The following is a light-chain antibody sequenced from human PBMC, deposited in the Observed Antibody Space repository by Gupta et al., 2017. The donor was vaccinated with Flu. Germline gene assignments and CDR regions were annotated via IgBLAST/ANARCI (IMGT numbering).Light chain of an antibody. J-gene: IGLJ1*01. V-gene: IGLV3-25*03. Sequence: GQTAKITCSGDAVPNKYVCWWQQRPGQAPTLLIYKDTERPSGIPERFSASKPETTGTLTIRGVQAEDEADYYCQSAYSTSSYFVFGSGTKVTVL. CDR2: KDT. CDR3: QSAYSTSSYFV. CDR1: AVPNKY.